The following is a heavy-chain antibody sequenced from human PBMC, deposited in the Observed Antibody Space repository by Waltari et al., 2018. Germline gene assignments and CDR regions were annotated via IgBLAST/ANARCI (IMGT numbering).Heavy chain of an antibody. Sequence: QVQLVESGGGVVQPGRSLRLSCAASEFTLSSYDLHWVRQAPGKGLEWVAVISYNERNIYYGDSVKGRFTISRDNSRKTLYLQMNSLRTEDTAVYYCARDYCDRTNCHGMDVWGQGTTVTVSS. CDR3: ARDYCDRTNCHGMDV. CDR2: ISYNERNI. J-gene: IGHJ6*02. D-gene: IGHD3-22*01. CDR1: EFTLSSYD. V-gene: IGHV3-30*04.